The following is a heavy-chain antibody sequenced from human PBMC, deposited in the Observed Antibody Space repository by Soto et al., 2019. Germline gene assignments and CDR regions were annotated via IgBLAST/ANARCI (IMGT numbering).Heavy chain of an antibody. CDR2: ISSGSEYI. V-gene: IGHV3-21*01. J-gene: IGHJ4*02. D-gene: IGHD3-22*01. Sequence: GGSLRLSCSASGFTFSATGMNWVRQAPGKGPEWVSSISSGSEYIFYGDSVQGRLTISRDNAKNSVYLQLNNLRAEDTAVYYCARDGYDSSGYSSSLDYWGQGT. CDR3: ARDGYDSSGYSSSLDY. CDR1: GFTFSATG.